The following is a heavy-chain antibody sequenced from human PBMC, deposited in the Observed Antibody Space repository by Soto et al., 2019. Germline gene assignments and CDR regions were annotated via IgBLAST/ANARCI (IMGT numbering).Heavy chain of an antibody. J-gene: IGHJ4*02. CDR2: INPNSGGT. D-gene: IGHD3-22*01. Sequence: EASVKVSCKASGYTFTGYYMHWVRQAPGQGLEWMGWINPNSGGTNYAQKFQGWVTMTRDTSISTAYMELSRLRSDDTAVYYCARGPPLSGMIVVVNTYYFDYWGQGTLVTVSS. V-gene: IGHV1-2*04. CDR1: GYTFTGYY. CDR3: ARGPPLSGMIVVVNTYYFDY.